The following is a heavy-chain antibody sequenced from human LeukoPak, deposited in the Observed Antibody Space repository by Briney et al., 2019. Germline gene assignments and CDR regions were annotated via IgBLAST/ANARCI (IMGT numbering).Heavy chain of an antibody. D-gene: IGHD3-10*01. CDR3: ARYGSGTYPRFDY. Sequence: SETLSLTCTVSGGSISGYYWSWIRQSPGKGLEWIGYIYNSGSTNYNPSLQSRVTLSEDPSKNQFSLTLSYVTAADTAVYYCARYGSGTYPRFDYWGQGTLVTVSS. J-gene: IGHJ4*02. V-gene: IGHV4-59*08. CDR1: GGSISGYY. CDR2: IYNSGST.